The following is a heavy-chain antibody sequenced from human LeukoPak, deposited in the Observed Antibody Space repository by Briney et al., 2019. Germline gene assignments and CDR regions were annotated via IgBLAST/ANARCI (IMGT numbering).Heavy chain of an antibody. Sequence: GGSLRLSCAASGFTFSSYGMHWVRQAPGKGLEWVAFIRYDGSNKYYADSVKGRFTISRDNSKNTLYLQMNSLRAEDTAVYYCARTRGYYDSSGYYYAYWGQGTLVTVSS. CDR2: IRYDGSNK. CDR1: GFTFSSYG. D-gene: IGHD3-22*01. J-gene: IGHJ4*02. V-gene: IGHV3-30*02. CDR3: ARTRGYYDSSGYYYAY.